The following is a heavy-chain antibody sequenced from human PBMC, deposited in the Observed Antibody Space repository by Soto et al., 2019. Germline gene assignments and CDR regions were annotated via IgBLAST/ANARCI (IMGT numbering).Heavy chain of an antibody. J-gene: IGHJ6*02. CDR2: INPNSGGT. Sequence: ASVKVSCKASGYTFTGYYMHWVRQAPGQGLEWMGWINPNSGGTNYAQKFPGWVTMTSDTSISRAYMELSRLRSDDTAGDYCARDQRRGVTTTLVEYYYYGMDVWGQGTTVTVSS. D-gene: IGHD4-17*01. V-gene: IGHV1-2*04. CDR1: GYTFTGYY. CDR3: ARDQRRGVTTTLVEYYYYGMDV.